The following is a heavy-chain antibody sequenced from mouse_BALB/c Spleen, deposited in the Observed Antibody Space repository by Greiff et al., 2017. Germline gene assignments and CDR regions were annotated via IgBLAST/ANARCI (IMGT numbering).Heavy chain of an antibody. D-gene: IGHD2-14*01. CDR2: ISSGSSTI. V-gene: IGHV5-17*02. CDR1: RFTFSSFG. Sequence: EVKLVESGGGLVQPGGSRKLSCAASRFTFSSFGLHWVRQAPEKGLEWVAYISSGSSTIYYADTVKGRFTISRDKPKNTLFLQMTSLRYEDTAMYYCARSYYRYDAFAYWGQGTLVTVSA. CDR3: ARSYYRYDAFAY. J-gene: IGHJ3*01.